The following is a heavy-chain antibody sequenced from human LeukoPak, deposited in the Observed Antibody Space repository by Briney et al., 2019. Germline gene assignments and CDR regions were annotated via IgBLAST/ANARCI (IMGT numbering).Heavy chain of an antibody. CDR2: IYSGGIT. CDR1: GFTVSSNY. CDR3: AREVTGTGDYFDY. J-gene: IGHJ4*02. Sequence: PGGSLRLSCAASGFTVSSNYMSWVRQAPGKGLEWVSVIYSGGITYYADSVKGRFTISRDNSKNTLYLQMNSLRAEDTAVYYCAREVTGTGDYFDYWGQGTLVTVSS. V-gene: IGHV3-53*01. D-gene: IGHD1-1*01.